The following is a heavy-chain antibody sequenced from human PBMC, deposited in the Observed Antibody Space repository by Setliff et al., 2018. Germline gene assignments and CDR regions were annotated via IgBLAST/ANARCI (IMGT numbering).Heavy chain of an antibody. CDR3: ARSLGSGSYYNSRPYYSDY. J-gene: IGHJ4*02. V-gene: IGHV4-61*09. CDR1: GDSISSGINY. CDR2: IDPSGNT. D-gene: IGHD3-10*01. Sequence: SETLSLTCTVSGDSISSGINYWSWIRQPAGKGLEWIGHIDPSGNTNYSPSLKSRVTISGDTSKNQFSLKLTSVTAADTAVYYCARSLGSGSYYNSRPYYSDYWGQGTLVTVPQ.